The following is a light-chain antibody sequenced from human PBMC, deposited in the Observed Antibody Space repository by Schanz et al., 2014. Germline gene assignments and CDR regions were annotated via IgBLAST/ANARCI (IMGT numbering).Light chain of an antibody. CDR3: QQFGKLPWT. V-gene: IGKV3-20*01. J-gene: IGKJ1*01. Sequence: ETVMTQSPATLSVSPGERATLSCRASQSVSTNLAWYQQRPGQAPRLLIYAASIRAIGIPDRFSGSGSGTDFTLTISRLEPEDFAVFYCQQFGKLPWTFGQGTKVEIK. CDR1: QSVSTN. CDR2: AAS.